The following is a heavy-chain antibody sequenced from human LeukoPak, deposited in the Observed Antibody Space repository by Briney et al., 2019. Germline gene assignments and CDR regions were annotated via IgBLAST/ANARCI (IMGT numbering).Heavy chain of an antibody. V-gene: IGHV3-30*14. Sequence: GGSLRLSCAASGFTFSSYAMHWVRQAPGKRLEWVAVISYDGNREYYPDSVKGRFTISRDNSKNTLYLQMKGLKTEDTGVYYCARGGSIVARTDYWGQGALVIVSS. CDR2: ISYDGNRE. CDR3: ARGGSIVARTDY. J-gene: IGHJ4*02. D-gene: IGHD2-15*01. CDR1: GFTFSSYA.